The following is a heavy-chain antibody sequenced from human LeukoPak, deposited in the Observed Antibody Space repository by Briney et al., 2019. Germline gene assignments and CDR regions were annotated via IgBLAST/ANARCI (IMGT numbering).Heavy chain of an antibody. J-gene: IGHJ4*02. V-gene: IGHV3-48*02. CDR3: ARSRSGNYFDY. Sequence: PGGSLRLSCAGTGFTFSSYSMNWVRQAPVKGLEWVSYISSSGGDTYYADSVKGRFTISRDNAQNSLSLQMNGLRDEDTAVYHCARSRSGNYFDYWGQGTLVSVSS. CDR1: GFTFSSYS. D-gene: IGHD1-26*01. CDR2: ISSSGGDT.